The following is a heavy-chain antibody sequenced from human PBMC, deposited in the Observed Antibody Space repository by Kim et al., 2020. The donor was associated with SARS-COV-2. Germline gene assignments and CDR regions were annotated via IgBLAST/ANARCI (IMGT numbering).Heavy chain of an antibody. D-gene: IGHD3-10*01. Sequence: GESLKISCKGSGYSFTSYWIGWVRQMPGKGLEWMGIIYPGDSDTRYSPSFQGQVTISADKSISTAYLQWSSLKASDTAMYYCASTYYYGSGSGNAFDIWGQGTMVTVSS. CDR3: ASTYYYGSGSGNAFDI. CDR2: IYPGDSDT. J-gene: IGHJ3*02. V-gene: IGHV5-51*01. CDR1: GYSFTSYW.